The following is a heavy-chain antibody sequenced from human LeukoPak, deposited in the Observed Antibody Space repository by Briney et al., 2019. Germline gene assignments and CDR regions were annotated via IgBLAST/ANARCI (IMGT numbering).Heavy chain of an antibody. CDR3: ARDRPDCNSGEYYMDV. CDR1: GGSISSYY. CDR2: IYYSGST. Sequence: SETLSLTCTVSGGSISSYYWSWIRQPPGKGLEWIGYIYYSGSTNYNPSLKSRVTISVDTSKNQFSLKLSSVTAADTAVYYCARDRPDCNSGEYYMDVWGKGTTVTVSS. D-gene: IGHD4-23*01. V-gene: IGHV4-59*01. J-gene: IGHJ6*03.